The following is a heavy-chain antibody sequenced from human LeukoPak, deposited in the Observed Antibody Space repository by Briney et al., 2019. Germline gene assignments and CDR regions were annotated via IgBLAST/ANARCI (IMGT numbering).Heavy chain of an antibody. CDR3: AREALVIGNAFDI. CDR1: GFTFSSYS. D-gene: IGHD1-20*01. V-gene: IGHV3-21*01. Sequence: GGSLRLSCAASGFTFSSYSMNWVGQAPGKGLEWGSSISSGSSYIYYADSVKGRFTISRDNAKNSLYLQMNSLKAEDTAVYYCAREALVIGNAFDIWGQGTMVTVSS. J-gene: IGHJ3*02. CDR2: ISSGSSYI.